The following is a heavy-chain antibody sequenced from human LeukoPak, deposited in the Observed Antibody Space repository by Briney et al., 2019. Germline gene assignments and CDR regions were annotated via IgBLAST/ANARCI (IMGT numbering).Heavy chain of an antibody. V-gene: IGHV3-23*01. CDR2: ISISGDTT. J-gene: IGHJ4*02. D-gene: IGHD4-17*01. Sequence: HAGGSLRLSCGASGFTFSSHAMTWVRQAPGKGLEWVSAISISGDTTYYADAVKGRLTISRDNSKNTVYLQMNSLRAEDTAVYYCANEIRPNDYWGQGTLVTVSS. CDR1: GFTFSSHA. CDR3: ANEIRPNDY.